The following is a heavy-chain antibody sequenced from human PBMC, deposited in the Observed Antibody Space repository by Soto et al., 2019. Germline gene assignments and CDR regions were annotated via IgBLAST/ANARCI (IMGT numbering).Heavy chain of an antibody. J-gene: IGHJ4*02. Sequence: EVQVSESGGGLVQPGGSLRLSCATSGFTFSNYPMNWVRQAPGKGLEWVSGISAGGDRTYYADSVKGRFTIFRDNSKNSVSLRMNSLRVEDTAVYYCARRVWSQGTLVTVSS. V-gene: IGHV3-23*01. CDR2: ISAGGDRT. CDR3: ARRV. CDR1: GFTFSNYP.